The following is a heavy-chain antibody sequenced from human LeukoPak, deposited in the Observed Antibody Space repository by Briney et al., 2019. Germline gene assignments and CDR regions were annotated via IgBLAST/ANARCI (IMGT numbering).Heavy chain of an antibody. CDR2: INPNSGGT. CDR3: ARARYDYGAGSDYWFDP. CDR1: GYTFTDYY. J-gene: IGHJ5*02. D-gene: IGHD3-10*01. Sequence: ASVKASRKASGYTFTDYYMHWVRQAPGQGLEWMGWINPNSGGTNYAQKFQGRVTMTRDTSISTAYMELSRLRSDDTAVYYCARARYDYGAGSDYWFDPWGQGTLVTVSS. V-gene: IGHV1-2*02.